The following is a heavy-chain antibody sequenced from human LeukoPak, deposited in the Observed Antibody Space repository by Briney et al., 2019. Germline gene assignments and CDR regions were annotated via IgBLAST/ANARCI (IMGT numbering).Heavy chain of an antibody. J-gene: IGHJ4*02. D-gene: IGHD4-17*01. V-gene: IGHV1-46*01. CDR3: ARDENYGIFFNVDY. Sequence: GGSLRLSCAASGFTFTSYYMHWVRQAPGQGLEWMGIINPSGGTTSNAQKFQGRVTMTRDVSTNTVYMELSSLRSEDTAVYYCARDENYGIFFNVDYWGQGTLVTVSS. CDR2: INPSGGTT. CDR1: GFTFTSYY.